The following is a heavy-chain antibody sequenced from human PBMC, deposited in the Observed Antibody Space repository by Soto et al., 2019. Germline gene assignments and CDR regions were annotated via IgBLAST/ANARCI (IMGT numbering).Heavy chain of an antibody. J-gene: IGHJ5*02. Sequence: ASVKVSCKASGYTFTSYHMHWVRQAPGQGLEWMGIINPSGGSTSYAQKFQGRVTMTRDTSTSTVYMELSSLRSEDTAVYYCARGGCSGGSCYPHNWFDPWGQGTLVTVSS. CDR2: INPSGGST. CDR3: ARGGCSGGSCYPHNWFDP. CDR1: GYTFTSYH. D-gene: IGHD2-15*01. V-gene: IGHV1-46*03.